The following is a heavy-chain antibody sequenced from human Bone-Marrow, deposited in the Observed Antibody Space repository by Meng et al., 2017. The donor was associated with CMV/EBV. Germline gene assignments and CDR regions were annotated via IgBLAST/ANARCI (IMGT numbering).Heavy chain of an antibody. V-gene: IGHV3-74*01. Sequence: GESLKISCAASGFTFSSYWMHWVRQAPGKGLVWVSRINSDGSSTSYADSVKGRFTISRDNAKNTLYLQMNSLRAEDTAVYYCARDDREGSYSYYYYGKDVWGQGTTVTVSS. D-gene: IGHD1-26*01. CDR1: GFTFSSYW. J-gene: IGHJ6*02. CDR3: ARDDREGSYSYYYYGKDV. CDR2: INSDGSST.